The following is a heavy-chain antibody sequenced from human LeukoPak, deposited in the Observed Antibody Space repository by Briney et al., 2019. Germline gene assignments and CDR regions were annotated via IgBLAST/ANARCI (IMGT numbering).Heavy chain of an antibody. D-gene: IGHD3-16*01. Sequence: ASVKVSCKVSGHPFYKYGINWVRQAPGQGLEWLGWVSVYNGNTNNVQTLQGRLTMTTDVFTSTAYMELRSLRAYDTAVYYCAGNYEGQGVVAAHWGQGTLVTVSS. CDR1: GHPFYKYG. CDR2: VSVYNGNT. CDR3: AGNYEGQGVVAAH. V-gene: IGHV1-18*01. J-gene: IGHJ4*02.